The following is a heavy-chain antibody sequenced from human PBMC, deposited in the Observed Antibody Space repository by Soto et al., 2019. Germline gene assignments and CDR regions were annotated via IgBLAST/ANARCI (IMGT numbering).Heavy chain of an antibody. CDR1: GYTFTSYA. D-gene: IGHD3-10*01. CDR2: ISAYNGNT. J-gene: IGHJ4*02. Sequence: ASVKVSCKASGYTFTSYAMHWVRQAPGQRLEWMGWISAYNGNTNYAQKLQGRVTMTTDTSTSTAYMELRSLRSDDTAVYYCARDDLWFGEYSADYWGQGTLVTVSS. CDR3: ARDDLWFGEYSADY. V-gene: IGHV1-18*01.